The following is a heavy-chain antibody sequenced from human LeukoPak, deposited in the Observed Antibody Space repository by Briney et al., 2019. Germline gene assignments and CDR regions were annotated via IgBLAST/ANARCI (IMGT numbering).Heavy chain of an antibody. D-gene: IGHD6-19*01. CDR2: IDYSGST. CDR3: AREGKLTGYFGGLGFNY. V-gene: IGHV4-59*01. J-gene: IGHJ4*02. CDR1: GGSISSFY. Sequence: SETLSLTCTVSGGSISSFYWSWIRQPPGKGLEWIGNIDYSGSTIYNPALKSRVTVSVDTPKNQFSLNLTSVTAADTAVYYCAREGKLTGYFGGLGFNYWGQGILVTVSS.